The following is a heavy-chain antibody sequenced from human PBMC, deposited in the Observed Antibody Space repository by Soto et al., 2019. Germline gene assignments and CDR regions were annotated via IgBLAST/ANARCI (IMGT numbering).Heavy chain of an antibody. CDR2: IYYSGST. CDR1: GGSISSGDYY. D-gene: IGHD6-13*01. V-gene: IGHV4-30-4*01. Sequence: SETLSLTCTVSGGSISSGDYYWSWIRQPPGKGLEWIGYIYYSGSTYYNPSLKSRVTISVDTSKNQFSLKLSSVTAADTAVYYCASARQLVSIFDYWGQGTLVTVSS. J-gene: IGHJ4*02. CDR3: ASARQLVSIFDY.